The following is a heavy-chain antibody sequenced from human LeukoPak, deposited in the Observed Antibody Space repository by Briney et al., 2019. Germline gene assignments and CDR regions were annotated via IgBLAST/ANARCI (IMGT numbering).Heavy chain of an antibody. Sequence: GGSLRLSCAASGFTFSSYAVSWVRQAPGKGLEWVSAISGSGGSTYYADSVKGRFTISRDNSKNTLYLQMNSLRAEDTAVYYCAKATSSGWHFDYWGQGTLVTVSS. J-gene: IGHJ4*02. CDR1: GFTFSSYA. CDR3: AKATSSGWHFDY. V-gene: IGHV3-23*01. D-gene: IGHD6-19*01. CDR2: ISGSGGST.